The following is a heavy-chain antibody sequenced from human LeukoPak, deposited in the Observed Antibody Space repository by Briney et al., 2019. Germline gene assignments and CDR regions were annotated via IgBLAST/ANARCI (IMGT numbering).Heavy chain of an antibody. J-gene: IGHJ4*02. V-gene: IGHV3-21*01. Sequence: GGSLRLSCAASGFTFSSYSMNWVGQAPGKGLEWVSSISSSSSYIYYADSVKGRFTISRDNAKNSLYLQMNSLRAEDTAVYYCARDGYDYRTEDGYWGQGTLVTVSS. CDR1: GFTFSSYS. CDR2: ISSSSSYI. D-gene: IGHD5-12*01. CDR3: ARDGYDYRTEDGY.